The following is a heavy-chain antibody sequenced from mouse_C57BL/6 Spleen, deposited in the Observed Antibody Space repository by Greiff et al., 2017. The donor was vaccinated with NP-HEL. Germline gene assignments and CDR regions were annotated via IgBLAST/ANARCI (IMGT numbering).Heavy chain of an antibody. D-gene: IGHD2-5*01. Sequence: QVQLQQPGAELVMPGASVKLSCKASGYTFTSYWMHWVKQRPGQGLEWIGEIDPSDSYTNYNQKFKGKSPLTVDKSSSTAYMQRSSLTSEDSAVYYCARSDYSNYGAYWGQGTLGTVSA. CDR3: ARSDYSNYGAY. J-gene: IGHJ3*01. CDR1: GYTFTSYW. CDR2: IDPSDSYT. V-gene: IGHV1-69*01.